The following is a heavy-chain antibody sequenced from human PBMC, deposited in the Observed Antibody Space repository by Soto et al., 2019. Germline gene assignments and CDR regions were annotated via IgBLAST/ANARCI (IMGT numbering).Heavy chain of an antibody. Sequence: EVQLVESGGGLVKPGGSLRLSGTASGFPFIDAWMSWVRQAPGKGLQWIGRIRSNADGGTADLTAPVRDRFTISRDDSKTTLYLQMNSLKIEDTAVYFCSTALRRDSALGAYWGLGTLVSVSS. V-gene: IGHV3-15*01. CDR1: GFPFIDAW. CDR2: IRSNADGGTA. D-gene: IGHD3-16*01. CDR3: STALRRDSALGAY. J-gene: IGHJ4*02.